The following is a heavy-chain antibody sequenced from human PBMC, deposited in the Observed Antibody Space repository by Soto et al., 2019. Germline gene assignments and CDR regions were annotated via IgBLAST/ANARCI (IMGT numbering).Heavy chain of an antibody. CDR3: ARTPRAQMIVLEAATRFDY. CDR2: ISPYNGDT. V-gene: IGHV1-18*04. Sequence: QVQLVQSGAEVKRPGASLKVSCKASGYTFTTYGFNWVRQAPGQGLEWMGWISPYNGDTNYAQNFQGRVTLTTDTSTRTDYMELRSLTSDDTAVYYCARTPRAQMIVLEAATRFDYWGQGTLVTVSS. D-gene: IGHD2-15*01. J-gene: IGHJ4*02. CDR1: GYTFTTYG.